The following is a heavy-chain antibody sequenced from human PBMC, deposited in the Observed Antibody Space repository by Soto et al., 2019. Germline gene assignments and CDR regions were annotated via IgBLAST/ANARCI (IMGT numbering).Heavy chain of an antibody. Sequence: QVQLVQSGAEEKKPGASVKVSCQASGYTFTNYAITWVRQAPGQGLEWMGWISASTRNTDQAQNFQGRVTMTIDTSTNTANMELRSLRSDDTAVYYCARCYCSVGSCYACWHFDLWGRGTLVTVSS. CDR2: ISASTRNT. J-gene: IGHJ2*01. CDR3: ARCYCSVGSCYACWHFDL. V-gene: IGHV1-18*01. CDR1: GYTFTNYA. D-gene: IGHD2-15*01.